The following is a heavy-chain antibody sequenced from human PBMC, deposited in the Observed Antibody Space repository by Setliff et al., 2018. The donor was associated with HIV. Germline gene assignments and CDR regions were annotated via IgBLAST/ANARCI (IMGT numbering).Heavy chain of an antibody. J-gene: IGHJ6*02. D-gene: IGHD3-3*02. Sequence: GGSLRLSCAASGFTFTSYWMIWVRQAPGKGLEWVANINQDGSEKNYVDSVKGRFTISRDDAKNSLYLQMDSLRVEDTTVYYCTRKLAPGHGMDVWGQGTTVTVSS. V-gene: IGHV3-7*01. CDR3: TRKLAPGHGMDV. CDR1: GFTFTSYW. CDR2: INQDGSEK.